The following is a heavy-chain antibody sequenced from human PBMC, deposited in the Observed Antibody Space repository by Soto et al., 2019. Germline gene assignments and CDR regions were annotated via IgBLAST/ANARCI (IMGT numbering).Heavy chain of an antibody. Sequence: ASVKVSCKASGNTVPNYAIHWVRQAPGQRLEWMGWINAGNGNTKYSQKFQGRVTFTRDTSASTAYMELSSLRSEDTAVYYCARSPALHIDYWGQGTLVTVSS. D-gene: IGHD4-4*01. CDR3: ARSPALHIDY. J-gene: IGHJ4*02. CDR1: GNTVPNYA. CDR2: INAGNGNT. V-gene: IGHV1-3*01.